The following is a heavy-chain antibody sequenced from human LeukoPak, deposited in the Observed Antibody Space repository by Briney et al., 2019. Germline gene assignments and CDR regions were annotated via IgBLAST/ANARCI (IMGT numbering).Heavy chain of an antibody. CDR2: INPNSGGT. Sequence: ALVKVSCKASGYTFTGYYMHWVRQAPGQGLEWMGWINPNSGGTNYAQKFQGRVTMTRDTSISTAYMELSRLRSDDTAVYYCARVGHSSGWYEGDYWGQGTLVTVSS. D-gene: IGHD6-19*01. CDR3: ARVGHSSGWYEGDY. V-gene: IGHV1-2*02. CDR1: GYTFTGYY. J-gene: IGHJ4*02.